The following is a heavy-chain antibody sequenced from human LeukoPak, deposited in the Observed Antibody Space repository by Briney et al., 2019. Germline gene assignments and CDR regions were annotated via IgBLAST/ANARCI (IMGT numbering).Heavy chain of an antibody. CDR1: GGSFSGYY. Sequence: SETLSLTCAVYGGSFSGYYWSWIRQPPGKGLEWIGEINHSGSTNYNPSLKSRVTISVDTSKNQFSLKLSSVTAADTAVYYCARGHGRSREYSSSPGWFDPWGQGTLVTASS. CDR2: INHSGST. V-gene: IGHV4-34*01. D-gene: IGHD6-6*01. J-gene: IGHJ5*02. CDR3: ARGHGRSREYSSSPGWFDP.